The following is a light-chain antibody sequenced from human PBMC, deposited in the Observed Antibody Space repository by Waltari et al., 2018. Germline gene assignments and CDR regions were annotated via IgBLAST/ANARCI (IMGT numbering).Light chain of an antibody. V-gene: IGKV1-39*01. CDR3: QQSYSSPRT. CDR1: QSIRNY. Sequence: DNPMTQSPSSLSASVGDRVTITCRASQSIRNYLNWYQQKPGKAPKLLIYGASTLQDGVPSRFNGTGSGTDFTLTINSLQPDDFATYYCQQSYSSPRTFGQGTKVEIK. CDR2: GAS. J-gene: IGKJ1*01.